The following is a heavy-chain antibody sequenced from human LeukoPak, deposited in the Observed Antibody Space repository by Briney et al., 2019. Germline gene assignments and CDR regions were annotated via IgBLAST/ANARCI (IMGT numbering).Heavy chain of an antibody. D-gene: IGHD6-19*01. CDR1: GYTFTGYY. CDR2: INPNSGGT. J-gene: IGHJ4*02. CDR3: ARERQYSSGWYVDY. Sequence: GASVKVSCKASGYTFTGYYMHWVRQAPGQGLEWMGRINPNSGGTNYAQKFQGRVTMTRDTSISTAYMELSRLRSDDTAVYYCARERQYSSGWYVDYWGQGTLVTVSS. V-gene: IGHV1-2*06.